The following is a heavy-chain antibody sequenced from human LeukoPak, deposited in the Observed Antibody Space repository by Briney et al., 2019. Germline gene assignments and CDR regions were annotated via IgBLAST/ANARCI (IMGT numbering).Heavy chain of an antibody. Sequence: ASVKVSCKASGYTFTGYYMHWVRQAPGQGPEWMGWINPNSGGTNYAQKFQGRVTMTRDTSISTAYMELSRLRSDDTAVYYCARGTRRDGYNYRAFDIWGQGTMVTVSS. D-gene: IGHD5-24*01. CDR1: GYTFTGYY. CDR3: ARGTRRDGYNYRAFDI. CDR2: INPNSGGT. V-gene: IGHV1-2*02. J-gene: IGHJ3*02.